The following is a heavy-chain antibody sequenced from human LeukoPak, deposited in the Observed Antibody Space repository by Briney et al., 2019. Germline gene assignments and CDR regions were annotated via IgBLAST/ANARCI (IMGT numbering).Heavy chain of an antibody. CDR1: GYTFTGYY. CDR2: INPDSGGT. V-gene: IGHV1-2*06. D-gene: IGHD1-26*01. CDR3: ARDMGPQDAFDI. Sequence: ASVKVPCKASGYTFTGYYMHWVRQAPGQGLEWMGRINPDSGGTNYVQKFLGRVTMTRDTSISTAYMELSRLRSDDTAVYYCARDMGPQDAFDIWGQGTMVTVSS. J-gene: IGHJ3*02.